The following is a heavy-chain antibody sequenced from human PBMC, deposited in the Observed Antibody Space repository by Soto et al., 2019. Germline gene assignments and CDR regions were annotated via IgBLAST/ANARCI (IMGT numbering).Heavy chain of an antibody. CDR1: GYSFATYG. CDR2: ISAHNGDT. V-gene: IGHV1-18*04. J-gene: IGHJ4*02. D-gene: IGHD3-22*01. CDR3: ATEPIYYNDGSGYYPLGH. Sequence: QVQLVQSRAEVKKLGASVKVSCKASGYSFATYGFSWVRQAPGQGLECVGWISAHNGDTHYSQKFQGRVTLTTDTSTHTGYMELRSLTSDHTAVYFCATEPIYYNDGSGYYPLGHWGQGTLVTVSS.